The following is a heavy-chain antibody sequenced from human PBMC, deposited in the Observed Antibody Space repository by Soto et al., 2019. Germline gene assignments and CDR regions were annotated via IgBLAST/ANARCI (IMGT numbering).Heavy chain of an antibody. CDR3: SRGRMLSLYYFDY. J-gene: IGHJ4*01. D-gene: IGHD2-8*01. CDR1: GFTFSNYD. CDR2: IGTAGDT. Sequence: EVQLVESGGGLVQPGGSLRLSCAASGFTFSNYDMHWVRQVTGKGMEWVSTIGTAGDTYYPGSVQGRFTISRENAKNSLFLQMTSLRVEDTAVYYCSRGRMLSLYYFDYWGHGTRVTVSS. V-gene: IGHV3-13*01.